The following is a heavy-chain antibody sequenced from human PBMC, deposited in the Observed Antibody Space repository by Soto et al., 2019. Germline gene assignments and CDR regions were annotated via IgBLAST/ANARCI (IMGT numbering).Heavy chain of an antibody. CDR2: ISGSGAIT. D-gene: IGHD3-9*01. CDR3: AKDRQFRSYYESAGHYNN. CDR1: GFTFKNYD. J-gene: IGHJ4*02. Sequence: EVQLLESGGGLVQPGGSLRLSCVASGFTFKNYDMRWVRQAPGKGLEWVSGISGSGAITYYADSVRGRFTISRDNSKNTLYLQLNCMGAEDTAIYYCAKDRQFRSYYESAGHYNNWGQGTLVTVSS. V-gene: IGHV3-23*01.